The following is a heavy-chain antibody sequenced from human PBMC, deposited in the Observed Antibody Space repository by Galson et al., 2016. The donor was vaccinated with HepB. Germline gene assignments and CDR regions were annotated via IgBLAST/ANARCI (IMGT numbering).Heavy chain of an antibody. CDR2: ITGSGDST. CDR3: VRERGEQSEFDH. V-gene: IGHV3-23*01. J-gene: IGHJ4*02. D-gene: IGHD1/OR15-1a*01. CDR1: GFTFNTYA. Sequence: SLRLSCAASGFTFNTYAMGWVRQAPGKGLEWVSVITGSGDSTYYADSVKGRFTISRDNSKNTLYLQMNSLRAEDTAVYYCVRERGEQSEFDHWGQGTLVTVSS.